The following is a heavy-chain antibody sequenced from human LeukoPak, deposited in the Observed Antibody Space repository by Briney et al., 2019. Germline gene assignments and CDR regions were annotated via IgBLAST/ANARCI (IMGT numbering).Heavy chain of an antibody. J-gene: IGHJ4*02. Sequence: SETLSLTCTVSGGSISSSSYYWGWIRQPPGKGLEWIGSIYYSGSTYYNPSLKSRVTISVDTSKNQFSLKLSSVTAADTAVYYCARHFYDSSGYYYDVGYYFDYWGQGTLVTVSS. CDR2: IYYSGST. D-gene: IGHD3-22*01. V-gene: IGHV4-39*01. CDR1: GGSISSSSYY. CDR3: ARHFYDSSGYYYDVGYYFDY.